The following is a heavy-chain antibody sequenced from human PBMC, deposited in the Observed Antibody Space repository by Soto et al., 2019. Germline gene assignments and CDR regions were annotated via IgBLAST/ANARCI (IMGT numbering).Heavy chain of an antibody. CDR2: ISYDGSNK. D-gene: IGHD3-22*01. V-gene: IGHV3-30-3*01. CDR3: ASLILAEYYYDSSDDAFDI. CDR1: GFTFSSYA. J-gene: IGHJ3*02. Sequence: QVQLVESGGGVVQPGRSLRLSCAASGFTFSSYAMHWVRQAPGKGLEWVAVISYDGSNKYYADSVKGRFTISRDNSKNTLYLQKNSLRAEDTAVYYCASLILAEYYYDSSDDAFDIWGQGTMVTVSS.